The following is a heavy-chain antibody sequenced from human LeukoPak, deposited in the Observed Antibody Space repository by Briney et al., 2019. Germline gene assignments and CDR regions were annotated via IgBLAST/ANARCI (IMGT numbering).Heavy chain of an antibody. D-gene: IGHD2-21*02. CDR2: ISGSGGST. CDR3: AKVPVAYCGGDCYYWFDP. Sequence: GGTLRLSCAASGFTFSSYGMSWVRQAPGKGLEWVSAISGSGGSTYHADSVKGRFTISRDNSKNTLYLQMNSLRAEDTAVYYCAKVPVAYCGGDCYYWFDPWGQGTLVTVSS. J-gene: IGHJ5*02. CDR1: GFTFSSYG. V-gene: IGHV3-23*01.